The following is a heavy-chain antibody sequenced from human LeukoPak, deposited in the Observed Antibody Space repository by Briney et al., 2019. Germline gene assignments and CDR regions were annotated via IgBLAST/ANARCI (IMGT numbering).Heavy chain of an antibody. V-gene: IGHV3-30-3*01. CDR1: GFTFSSYA. J-gene: IGHJ4*02. D-gene: IGHD2-2*01. Sequence: GGSLRLSCEASGFTFSSYAMHWVRQAPGKGLEWVAVISYDGSNKYYADSVKGRFTISRDNSKNTLYLQMNSLRAEDTAVYHCARSYQLPVNPPTLGYWGQGTLVTVSS. CDR2: ISYDGSNK. CDR3: ARSYQLPVNPPTLGY.